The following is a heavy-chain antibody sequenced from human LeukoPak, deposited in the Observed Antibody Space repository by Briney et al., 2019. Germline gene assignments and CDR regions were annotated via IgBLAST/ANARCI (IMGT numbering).Heavy chain of an antibody. CDR1: GSSFTSYW. CDR2: IDPSDSYT. D-gene: IGHD3-10*01. CDR3: ARHPGSLGDFHY. V-gene: IGHV5-10-1*01. J-gene: IGHJ4*02. Sequence: GESLQISCKGSGSSFTSYWISWVRQMPGKGLEWMGRIDPSDSYTNYSPSFQGHVTISADKSISTAYLQWSSLKASDTAMYYCARHPGSLGDFHYWGQGTLVTVSS.